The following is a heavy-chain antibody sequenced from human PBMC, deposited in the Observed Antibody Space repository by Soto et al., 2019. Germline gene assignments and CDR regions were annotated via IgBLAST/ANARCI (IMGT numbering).Heavy chain of an antibody. Sequence: QVQLVQSGAEVKKPGSSVKVSCKASGGTFSSYTISWVRQAPGQGLEWMGRIIPILGIANYAQKFQGRVTITADQSPSTAYMELSSLRSEDTAVYYCARDPGFCSGGSCYDNDAFDIWGQGTMVTVSS. CDR2: IIPILGIA. CDR3: ARDPGFCSGGSCYDNDAFDI. V-gene: IGHV1-69*08. CDR1: GGTFSSYT. J-gene: IGHJ3*02. D-gene: IGHD2-15*01.